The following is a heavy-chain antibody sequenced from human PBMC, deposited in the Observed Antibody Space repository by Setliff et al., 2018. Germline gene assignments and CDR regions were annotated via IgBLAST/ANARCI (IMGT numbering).Heavy chain of an antibody. CDR2: ISGYNGDT. J-gene: IGHJ4*02. CDR1: GYTFISYG. D-gene: IGHD3-3*01. Sequence: ASVKVSCKTSGYTFISYGISWVRQAPGQGLEWMGWISGYNGDTDYAQNFQGRVTMTTDTSTSTACMELRSLRSDDTAVYYCARVPRLEWLLPTFDSWGQGTLVTVSS. CDR3: ARVPRLEWLLPTFDS. V-gene: IGHV1-18*01.